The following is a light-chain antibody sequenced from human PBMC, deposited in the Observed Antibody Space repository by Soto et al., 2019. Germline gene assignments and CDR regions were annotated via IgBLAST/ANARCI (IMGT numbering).Light chain of an antibody. CDR2: SNN. CDR3: TTWDDSLHGYV. CDR1: SSNVGSNT. Sequence: VLTQPPSASGTPGQRVTISCPGSSSNVGSNTVHWYQQLPGTAPKLLIYSNNQRPSGVPDRFSGSKSGTSASLAISGLQSEDEADYYCTTWDDSLHGYVFGTGTKVTVL. J-gene: IGLJ1*01. V-gene: IGLV1-44*01.